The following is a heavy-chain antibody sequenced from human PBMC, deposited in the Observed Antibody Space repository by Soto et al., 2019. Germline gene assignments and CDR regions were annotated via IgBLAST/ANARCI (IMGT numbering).Heavy chain of an antibody. CDR1: GYSISSGFY. V-gene: IGHV4-38-2*01. CDR2: IYHGGST. CDR3: ARMWNTGVAPAYSDY. J-gene: IGHJ4*02. D-gene: IGHD1-1*01. Sequence: SETLSLTCAVSGYSISSGFYWGWIRQPPGRGLDWIASIYHGGSTYYNASLKSRVTISVDTSKNQFSLRLRSMTAADTAVYYRARMWNTGVAPAYSDYWGQGTLVTVSS.